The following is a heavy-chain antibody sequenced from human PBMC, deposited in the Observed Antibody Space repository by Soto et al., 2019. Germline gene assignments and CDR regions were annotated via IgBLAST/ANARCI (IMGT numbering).Heavy chain of an antibody. D-gene: IGHD3-22*01. CDR2: IIPIFGTA. J-gene: IGHJ4*02. V-gene: IGHV1-69*13. CDR3: ASPPRDSSGYYYF. Sequence: SVKVSCKASGGTFSSYTISWVRQAPGQGLEWMGGIIPIFGTANYAQKFQGRVTITADESTSTAYMELSSLRSEDTAVYYCASPPRDSSGYYYFWGQGTLVTVSS. CDR1: GGTFSSYT.